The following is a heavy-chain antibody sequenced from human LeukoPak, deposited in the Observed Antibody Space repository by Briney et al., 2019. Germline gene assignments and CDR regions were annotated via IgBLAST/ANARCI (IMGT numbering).Heavy chain of an antibody. Sequence: GGSLRLSCAASGFTFSSYAMSWVRPAPGKGLECVSGISGSGDNTYYEDSVKGRFTISRDNSKNTLYLQMNSLRADDTAVYYCAKGGLVHRFDPWGQGTLVTVSS. V-gene: IGHV3-23*01. J-gene: IGHJ5*02. CDR3: AKGGLVHRFDP. CDR1: GFTFSSYA. CDR2: ISGSGDNT.